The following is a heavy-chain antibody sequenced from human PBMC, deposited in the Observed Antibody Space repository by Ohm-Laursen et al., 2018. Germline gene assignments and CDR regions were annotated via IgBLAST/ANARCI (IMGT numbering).Heavy chain of an antibody. Sequence: SVKVSCKASGYTFSIYDINWVRQATGQGLEWMAWMSPNSGNTGYAQKFQGRVTMTEDTSTDTAYMELSSLRSEDTAVYYCARGPWDSSGHNYAFDYWGQGTLVTVSS. CDR3: ARGPWDSSGHNYAFDY. CDR2: MSPNSGNT. CDR1: GYTFSIYD. J-gene: IGHJ4*02. D-gene: IGHD6-19*01. V-gene: IGHV1-8*01.